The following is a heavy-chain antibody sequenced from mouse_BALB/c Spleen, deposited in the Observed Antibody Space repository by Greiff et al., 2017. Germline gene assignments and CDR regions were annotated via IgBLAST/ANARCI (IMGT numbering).Heavy chain of an antibody. CDR1: AYTFTNFW. D-gene: IGHD1-1*01. CDR3: ANYYGSSFAY. V-gene: IGHV1-63*02. CDR2: IYPGGGYT. J-gene: IGHJ3*01. Sequence: QLHVTQSGAELVRPGTSVKISCMASAYTFTNFWLGWVKQRPGHGLEWIGDIYPGGGYTNYNEKFKGKATLTADTSSSTAYMQLSSLTSEDSAVYFCANYYGSSFAYWGQGTLVTVSA.